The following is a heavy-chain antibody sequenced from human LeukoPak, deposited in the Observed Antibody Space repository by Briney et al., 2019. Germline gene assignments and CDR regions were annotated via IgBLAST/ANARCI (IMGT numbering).Heavy chain of an antibody. D-gene: IGHD3-10*01. J-gene: IGHJ5*02. V-gene: IGHV4-39*02. CDR1: GGSITISSYY. CDR3: AREIGGTITMVRGYNWFDP. CDR2: IYYSGIT. Sequence: SETLSLTCTVSGGSITISSYYWGWIRQPPGKGLEWIGSIYYSGITYYNPSLKSRVTISIDTSKNHFSLKLNSVTAADTAVYYCAREIGGTITMVRGYNWFDPWGQGTLVTVSS.